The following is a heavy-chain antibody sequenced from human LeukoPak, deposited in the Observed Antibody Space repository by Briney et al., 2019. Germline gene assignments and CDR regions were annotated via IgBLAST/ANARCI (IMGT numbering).Heavy chain of an antibody. D-gene: IGHD2-8*01. CDR1: GFIFSSYE. J-gene: IGHJ4*02. Sequence: SGGSLRLSCAASGFIFSSYEMNWVRQAPGKGLEWVSYIGSGGGTRYYADSVKGRFTISRDNAKNSLFLQMNSLRAEDTAVYFCAGRSCSDGVCPLDYWGQGVLVTVSS. CDR3: AGRSCSDGVCPLDY. V-gene: IGHV3-48*03. CDR2: IGSGGGTR.